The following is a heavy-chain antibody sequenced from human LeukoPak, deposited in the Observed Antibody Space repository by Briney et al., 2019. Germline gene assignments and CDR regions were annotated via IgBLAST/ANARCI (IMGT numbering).Heavy chain of an antibody. Sequence: GGSLRLSCAASGFTFSSYSVNWVRQAPGKGLEGVANIKEDGSQKYYVDSVKGRISISKDNPKKSLSLQMNSLRVEDTAVYFCARDGVALYWGQGTLVTVSS. D-gene: IGHD2-15*01. CDR3: ARDGVALY. CDR2: IKEDGSQK. CDR1: GFTFSSYS. V-gene: IGHV3-7*01. J-gene: IGHJ4*02.